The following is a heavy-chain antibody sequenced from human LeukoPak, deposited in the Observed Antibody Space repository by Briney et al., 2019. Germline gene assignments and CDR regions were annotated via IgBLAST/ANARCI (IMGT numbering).Heavy chain of an antibody. CDR3: ARDLSICSGGSCYRNWFDP. CDR1: GGSISSYY. CDR2: IYTSGST. D-gene: IGHD2-15*01. V-gene: IGHV4-4*07. J-gene: IGHJ5*02. Sequence: SETLSLTCTVSGGSISSYYWSWIRQPAGKGLEWIGRIYTSGSTNYNPSLKSRVTMSVDTSKNQFSLKLSSVTAADTAVYYCARDLSICSGGSCYRNWFDPWGQGTLVTASS.